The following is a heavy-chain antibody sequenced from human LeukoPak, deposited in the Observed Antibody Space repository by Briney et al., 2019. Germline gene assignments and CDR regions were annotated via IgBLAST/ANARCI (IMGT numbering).Heavy chain of an antibody. D-gene: IGHD2-2*01. Sequence: PSETLSLTCTVSGGSISSYYWSWIRQPPGKGLEWIGYLYYSGSTNYNPSLKSRVTMSVDTSKNQFSLKLSSVTAADTAVYYCASILGHCSSTSCSRPAYYYYYMDVWGKGTTVTVSS. CDR1: GGSISSYY. V-gene: IGHV4-59*12. CDR2: LYYSGST. J-gene: IGHJ6*03. CDR3: ASILGHCSSTSCSRPAYYYYYMDV.